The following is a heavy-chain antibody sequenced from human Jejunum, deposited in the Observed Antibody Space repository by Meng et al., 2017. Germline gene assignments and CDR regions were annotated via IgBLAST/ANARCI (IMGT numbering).Heavy chain of an antibody. J-gene: IGHJ4*02. CDR3: VARDGYNSPALGY. D-gene: IGHD5-24*01. CDR2: IYYTGRT. Sequence: VQLQESGPRLVKPSQSLSLTCTVSGGSLSSGGYYWNWIRQHAGRGLEWIGYIYYTGRTDYNPSLRSRVTISRDTSKNQFSLKVTSVTAADTAMYYCVARDGYNSPALGYWGQGNLVTVSS. V-gene: IGHV4-31*03. CDR1: GGSLSSGGYY.